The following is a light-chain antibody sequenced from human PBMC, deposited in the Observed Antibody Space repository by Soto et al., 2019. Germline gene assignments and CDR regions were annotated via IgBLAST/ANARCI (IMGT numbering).Light chain of an antibody. Sequence: EIVLTQSPATLSLSPGERATLSCRASQSVSSYLAWYQQKPGQAPRLLIYGASSRATDIPDRFSGSGSGTDFTLTISSLEPEDFAVYYCQQRSNWITFGQGTRLEIK. CDR3: QQRSNWIT. J-gene: IGKJ5*01. CDR1: QSVSSY. V-gene: IGKV3-11*01. CDR2: GAS.